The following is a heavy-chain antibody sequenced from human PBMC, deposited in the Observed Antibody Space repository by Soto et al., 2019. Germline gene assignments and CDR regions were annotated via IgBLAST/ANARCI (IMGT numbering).Heavy chain of an antibody. V-gene: IGHV4-59*01. J-gene: IGHJ4*02. Sequence: SETLSLTCTVSGGSISSYYWSWIRQPPGKGLEWIGYIYYSGSTNYNPSLKSRVIISVDTSNNQFSLKLSSVTAADTAVYYCASGRVATGFDFWGQGTLVTVS. CDR1: GGSISSYY. CDR3: ASGRVATGFDF. CDR2: IYYSGST. D-gene: IGHD5-12*01.